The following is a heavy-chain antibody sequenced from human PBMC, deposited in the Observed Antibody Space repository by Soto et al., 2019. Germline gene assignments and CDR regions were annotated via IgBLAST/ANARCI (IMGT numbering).Heavy chain of an antibody. J-gene: IGHJ6*02. V-gene: IGHV4-39*01. D-gene: IGHD3-10*01. CDR3: ARQPSITMVRGVIITSLMDV. Sequence: GAGPLVPSETLSLTCTVFGGSIRSNSYYWAWIRQPPGKGLEWIGTIDDSGSTYDSSSLKSRVTISVETSRNQFSLKLSSVTAADTAVYFCARQPSITMVRGVIITSLMDVWGQGTTVTVSS. CDR2: IDDSGST. CDR1: GGSIRSNSYY.